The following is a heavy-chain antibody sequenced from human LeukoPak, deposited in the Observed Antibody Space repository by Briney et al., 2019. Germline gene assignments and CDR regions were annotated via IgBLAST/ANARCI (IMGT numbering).Heavy chain of an antibody. Sequence: LSLTCTVSGDSFSRHYWSWIRQAPGKGLEWVSYISSSGSTIYYADSVKGRFTISRDNAKNSLYLQLNSLRAEDTAVYYCARDLKMVRGVILPFDYWGQGTLVTVSS. J-gene: IGHJ4*02. CDR1: GDSFSRHY. CDR2: ISSSGSTI. CDR3: ARDLKMVRGVILPFDY. D-gene: IGHD3-10*01. V-gene: IGHV3-11*04.